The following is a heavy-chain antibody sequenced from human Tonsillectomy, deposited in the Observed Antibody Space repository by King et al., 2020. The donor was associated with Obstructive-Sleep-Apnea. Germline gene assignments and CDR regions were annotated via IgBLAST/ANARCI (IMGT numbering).Heavy chain of an antibody. CDR2: IYYSEST. V-gene: IGHV4-61*01. CDR3: ARERALELREEWFDP. CDR1: GGSVSSGSYY. D-gene: IGHD1-7*01. J-gene: IGHJ5*02. Sequence: VQLQESGPGLVKPSETLSLTCTVSGGSVSSGSYYWSWIRQPPGKGLEWIGYIYYSESTNYNPSLKSRVTISVDTSKNQFSLKLSSVTAADTAVYYCARERALELREEWFDPWGQGTLVTVSS.